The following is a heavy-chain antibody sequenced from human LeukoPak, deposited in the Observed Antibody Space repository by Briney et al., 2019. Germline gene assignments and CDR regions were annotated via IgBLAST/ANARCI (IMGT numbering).Heavy chain of an antibody. CDR1: GGSFRTFS. D-gene: IGHD2-15*01. J-gene: IGHJ4*02. V-gene: IGHV1-69*05. CDR3: AAASGDCSGGSCAGY. CDR2: IIPTFGEG. Sequence: ASVKVSCKASGGSFRTFSMNWVRQAPGQGLEWMGGIIPTFGEGNYAQKFQGRVTITTDESTSTAYMELSSLRSEDTAVYYCAAASGDCSGGSCAGYWGQGTLVTVSS.